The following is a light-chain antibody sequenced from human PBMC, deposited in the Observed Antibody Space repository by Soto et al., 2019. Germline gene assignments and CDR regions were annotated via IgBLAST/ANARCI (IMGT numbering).Light chain of an antibody. J-gene: IGKJ4*01. CDR2: AAS. V-gene: IGKV1-39*01. CDR3: QQSYITPPLT. Sequence: DIQMTQSPSSLSASVGDRVTITCRASQSIRCYLNWYQQKPWKAPKLLIYAASSLQSGVPSRFSGSGSGTDFTLTISSLQPEDFATYYCQQSYITPPLTFGGGTKVEIK. CDR1: QSIRCY.